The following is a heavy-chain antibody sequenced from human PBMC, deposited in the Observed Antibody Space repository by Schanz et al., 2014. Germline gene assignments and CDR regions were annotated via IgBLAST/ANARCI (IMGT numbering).Heavy chain of an antibody. D-gene: IGHD3-10*01. CDR3: AKGRFGELSAFDI. CDR2: LSEGGGGT. CDR1: GFTLSNYA. J-gene: IGHJ3*02. Sequence: EVQLLESGGGLAQPGGSLRLSCAASGFTLSNYAMSWVRQAPGKGLEWVSALSEGGGGTHYADSVRGRFTISSDSSKNTVHLQMNSLRAEDTAVYYCAKGRFGELSAFDIWGQGTMVTVSS. V-gene: IGHV3-23*01.